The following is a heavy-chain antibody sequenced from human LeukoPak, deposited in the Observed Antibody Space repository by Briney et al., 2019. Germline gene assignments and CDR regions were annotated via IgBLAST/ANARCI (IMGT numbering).Heavy chain of an antibody. Sequence: GRSLRLSCAASGFTFDDYAMHWVRQAPGKGLEWVSGISWNSGSIGYADSVKGRFTISRDNSKNTLYLQMNSLRAEDTAVYYCANPGSYSGSYXFPFDYWGQGTLVTVSS. CDR1: GFTFDDYA. CDR3: ANPGSYSGSYXFPFDY. J-gene: IGHJ4*02. V-gene: IGHV3-9*01. CDR2: ISWNSGSI. D-gene: IGHD1-26*01.